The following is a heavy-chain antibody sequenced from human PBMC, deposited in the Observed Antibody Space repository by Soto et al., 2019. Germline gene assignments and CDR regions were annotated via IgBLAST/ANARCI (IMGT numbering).Heavy chain of an antibody. CDR2: IIPIFGTA. CDR1: GYTFTSYY. CDR3: ARGCSGGSCYTLYYYYGMDV. D-gene: IGHD2-15*01. Sequence: SVKVSCKASGYTFTSYYMHWVRQAPGQGLEWMGGIIPIFGTANYAQKFQGRVTITADESTSTAYMELSSLRSEDTAVYYCARGCSGGSCYTLYYYYGMDVWGQGTTVTVSS. V-gene: IGHV1-69*13. J-gene: IGHJ6*02.